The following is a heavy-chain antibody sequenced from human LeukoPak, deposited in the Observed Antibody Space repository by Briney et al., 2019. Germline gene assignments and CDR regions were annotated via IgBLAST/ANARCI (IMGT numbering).Heavy chain of an antibody. V-gene: IGHV3-9*01. CDR3: ARDGYYDSSGYVDY. J-gene: IGHJ4*02. CDR2: ISWNSGSI. Sequence: GGSLRLSCAASGFTFDDYAMHWVRQAPGKSLEWVSGISWNSGSIGYADSVKGRFTISRDNAKNSLYLQMNSLRAEDTAVYYCARDGYYDSSGYVDYWGQGTLVTVSS. D-gene: IGHD3-22*01. CDR1: GFTFDDYA.